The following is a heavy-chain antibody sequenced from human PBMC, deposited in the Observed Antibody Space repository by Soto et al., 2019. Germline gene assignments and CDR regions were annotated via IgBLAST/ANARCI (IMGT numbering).Heavy chain of an antibody. CDR1: GFTFDDYG. J-gene: IGHJ4*02. CDR3: ARNRRGRGYSFDS. D-gene: IGHD5-18*01. Sequence: EAQLVESGGGVVRPGGSLRLSCAASGFTFDDYGMNWVRQSPAKGLEWVAFINWSAESTRYGDSLKGRFTISRDNAKHSLFLQMKSLRVEDTALDYCARNRRGRGYSFDSWGQGTLGTVS. CDR2: INWSAEST. V-gene: IGHV3-20*04.